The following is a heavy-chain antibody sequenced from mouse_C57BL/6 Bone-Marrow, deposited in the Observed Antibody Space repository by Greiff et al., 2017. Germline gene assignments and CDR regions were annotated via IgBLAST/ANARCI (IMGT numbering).Heavy chain of an antibody. D-gene: IGHD4-1*01. CDR3: ARNWDRYDMDY. CDR2: LWSGEST. CDR1: GFSLTSYG. Sequence: QVQLKESGPGLVQPSQSLSITCTVSGFSLTSYGVHYVRQSPGKGLVWLGVLWSGESTDYNAAFISRLSISKDNSKSQVFFKMNRLQADDTATYYCARNWDRYDMDYWGQGTSVTVSS. J-gene: IGHJ4*01. V-gene: IGHV2-2*01.